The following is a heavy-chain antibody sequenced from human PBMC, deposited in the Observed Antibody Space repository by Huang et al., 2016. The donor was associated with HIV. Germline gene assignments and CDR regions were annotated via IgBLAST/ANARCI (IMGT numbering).Heavy chain of an antibody. CDR1: GFTFRDYV. J-gene: IGHJ4*02. CDR3: SRWEGYCSGGSCYLISFTCDY. D-gene: IGHD2-15*01. CDR2: IRPKDYGETK. Sequence: EVQLVASGGGLVKPGRSLSLSCTASGFTFRDYVMRLFRQDPGEGVEWVACIRPKDYGETKEYAASVKGRFTISGDESKTIAYLQMNSLKTEDTAVYYCSRWEGYCSGGSCYLISFTCDYWGQGTLVTVSS. V-gene: IGHV3-49*05.